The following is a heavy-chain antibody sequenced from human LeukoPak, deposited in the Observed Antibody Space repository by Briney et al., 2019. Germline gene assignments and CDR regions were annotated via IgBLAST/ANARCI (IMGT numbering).Heavy chain of an antibody. D-gene: IGHD6-13*01. J-gene: IGHJ5*02. CDR1: GGSISSSSYY. Sequence: SETLSLTCTVSGGSISSSSYYWGWIRQPPGKGLEWIGSIYYSGSTYYNPSLKSRVTISVDTSKNQFSLKLSSVTAADTAVYYCARRKQRLVLPKGWFDPWGQGTLVTVSS. CDR2: IYYSGST. V-gene: IGHV4-39*01. CDR3: ARRKQRLVLPKGWFDP.